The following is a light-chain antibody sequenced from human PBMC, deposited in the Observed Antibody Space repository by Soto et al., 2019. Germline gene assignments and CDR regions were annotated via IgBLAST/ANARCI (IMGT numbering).Light chain of an antibody. CDR3: QQRSSWPLT. J-gene: IGKJ4*01. V-gene: IGKV3-11*01. CDR2: DAS. CDR1: QSVSSF. Sequence: EIVLTQSPATLSLYPGERATLSCRASQSVSSFLAWYQQKPGQAPRLLIYDASNRATGIPARFSGSGSGTDFTLTISSLEPEDFAVYYCQQRSSWPLTFGGGTKVDIK.